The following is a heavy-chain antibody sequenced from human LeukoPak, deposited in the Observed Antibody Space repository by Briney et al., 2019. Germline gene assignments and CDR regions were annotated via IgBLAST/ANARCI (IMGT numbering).Heavy chain of an antibody. CDR2: ISSSSSYI. V-gene: IGHV3-21*01. CDR1: GFTFSSYS. J-gene: IGHJ4*02. Sequence: GGSLTLSCAASGFTFSSYSMNWVRQAPGKGLEWVSSISSSSSYIYYADSVKGRFTISRDNAKNSLYLQMNSLRAEDTAVYYCARDIDVSIVVVPAAMDLWGQGTLVTVSS. CDR3: ARDIDVSIVVVPAAMDL. D-gene: IGHD2-2*01.